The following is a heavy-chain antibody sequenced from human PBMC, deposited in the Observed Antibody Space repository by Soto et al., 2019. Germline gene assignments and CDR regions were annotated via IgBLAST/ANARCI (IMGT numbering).Heavy chain of an antibody. Sequence: PSETLCLTCTVAGGSIRSYYWSWLRQPPGKGLEWIGYIYYSGNTNYNPSLKSRVTISVDTSKNQFSLKLSSVTAADTAVYYCARVNFGSGTQPFDYWGQGTLVTVSS. CDR2: IYYSGNT. V-gene: IGHV4-59*01. CDR3: ARVNFGSGTQPFDY. CDR1: GGSIRSYY. D-gene: IGHD3-10*01. J-gene: IGHJ4*02.